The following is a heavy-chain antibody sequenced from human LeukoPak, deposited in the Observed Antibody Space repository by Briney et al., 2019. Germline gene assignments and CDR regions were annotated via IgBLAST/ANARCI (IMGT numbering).Heavy chain of an antibody. Sequence: GGSLRLSCAASGFRFGSDWMSWVRQAPGKGLEWVGRIKSKTDGRTTDYAAPVKGRFTISRDDSKNTLYLQMNSLKTEDTAVYYCTTDGIVVVPAALDYWGQGTLVTVSS. CDR1: GFRFGSDW. J-gene: IGHJ4*02. CDR2: IKSKTDGRTT. V-gene: IGHV3-15*01. CDR3: TTDGIVVVPAALDY. D-gene: IGHD2-2*01.